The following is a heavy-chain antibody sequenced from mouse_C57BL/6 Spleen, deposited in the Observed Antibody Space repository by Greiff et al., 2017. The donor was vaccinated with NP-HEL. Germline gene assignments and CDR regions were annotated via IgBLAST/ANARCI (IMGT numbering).Heavy chain of an antibody. CDR2: IYPGDGDT. CDR1: GYAFSSSW. J-gene: IGHJ2*01. V-gene: IGHV1-82*01. CDR3: AKGFITRVPFDY. D-gene: IGHD1-1*01. Sequence: QVQLQQSGPELVKPGASVKISCKASGYAFSSSWMNWVKQRPGKGLEWIGRIYPGDGDTNYNGKFKGKATLTADKSSSTAYMQLSSLTSEDSAVYFCAKGFITRVPFDYWGQGTTLTVSS.